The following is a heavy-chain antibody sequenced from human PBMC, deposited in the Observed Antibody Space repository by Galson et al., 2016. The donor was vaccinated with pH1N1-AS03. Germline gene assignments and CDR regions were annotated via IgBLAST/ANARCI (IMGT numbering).Heavy chain of an antibody. J-gene: IGHJ6*02. CDR2: INTDSGGT. CDR3: ARLARGPWNLDV. V-gene: IGHV1-2*02. CDR1: GYAFTDYY. Sequence: SVKVSCKASGYAFTDYYMHLLRQAPGQGLEWMAWINTDSGGTDYAQKFQGRVTMTRDASISTTYMELSSLRSDDTAVYYCARLARGPWNLDVWGQGTTVTVSS. D-gene: IGHD1-7*01.